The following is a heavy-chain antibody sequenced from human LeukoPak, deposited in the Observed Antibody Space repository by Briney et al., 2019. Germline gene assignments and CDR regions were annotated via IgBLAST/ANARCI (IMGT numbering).Heavy chain of an antibody. CDR3: ARVTYYHILTGSYSGGDFDH. Sequence: GASVKLSCEASGYPFNDYYIHWVRQAPGQGLEWMGIINPSGGSTNYAQKFQDRVTMTRDMSTTTVYMELSSLRSEDTAVYYCARVTYYHILTGSYSGGDFDHWGQGTLVTVSS. CDR1: GYPFNDYY. CDR2: INPSGGST. V-gene: IGHV1-46*02. D-gene: IGHD3-9*01. J-gene: IGHJ4*02.